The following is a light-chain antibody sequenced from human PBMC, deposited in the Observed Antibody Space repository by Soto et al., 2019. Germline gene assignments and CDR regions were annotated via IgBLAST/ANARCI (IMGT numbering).Light chain of an antibody. V-gene: IGKV3-20*01. J-gene: IGKJ4*01. CDR3: QQYGSSPLT. Sequence: EILLTQSPGTLSLSPGERATLSCRASQSVSSSYLVWYQQRPGQPPRLLIYGASSRATGIPDRFSGSGSGTDCTLTISSLEPEDFPVYYCQQYGSSPLTFGGGTKVDI. CDR2: GAS. CDR1: QSVSSSY.